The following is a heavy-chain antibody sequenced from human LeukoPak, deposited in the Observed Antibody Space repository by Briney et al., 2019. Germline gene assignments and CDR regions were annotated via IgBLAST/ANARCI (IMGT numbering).Heavy chain of an antibody. V-gene: IGHV3-48*01. CDR2: ISSSSSTI. CDR3: ARSLDDFWSGYLWDY. J-gene: IGHJ4*02. Sequence: GGSLRLSCAASGFTFSSYSMNWVRQAPGKGLEWVSYISSSSSTIYYADSVKGRFTISRDNAKNSLYLQMNSLRAEDTAVYYCARSLDDFWSGYLWDYWGQGTLVTVSS. D-gene: IGHD3-3*01. CDR1: GFTFSSYS.